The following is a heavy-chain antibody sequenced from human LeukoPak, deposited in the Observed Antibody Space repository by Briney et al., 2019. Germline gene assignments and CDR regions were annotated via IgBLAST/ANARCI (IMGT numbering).Heavy chain of an antibody. CDR1: GGSISSYY. V-gene: IGHV4-59*12. Sequence: SETLSLTCTVSGGSISSYYWSWIRLPPGKGLEWIGYLSKSGNTNYSPSLKSRVTIFGDTSKNQFSLKLSSVTAADTAVYYCATYFYGEYGSYYFDYWGQGTLVTVSS. CDR2: LSKSGNT. CDR3: ATYFYGEYGSYYFDY. D-gene: IGHD4-17*01. J-gene: IGHJ4*02.